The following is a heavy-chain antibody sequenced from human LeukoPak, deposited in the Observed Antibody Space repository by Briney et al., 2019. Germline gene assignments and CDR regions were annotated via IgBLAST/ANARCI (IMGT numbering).Heavy chain of an antibody. Sequence: GSLRLSCAASGFTFSSYATSWVRQAPGKGLEWVSAISGSGDSTYYADSVKGRFTISRDNSKNTLYLQMNSLRAEDTAVYYCAKPRAYDSSGYPLGYFDYWGQGTLVTVSS. J-gene: IGHJ4*02. CDR1: GFTFSSYA. D-gene: IGHD3-22*01. CDR3: AKPRAYDSSGYPLGYFDY. CDR2: ISGSGDST. V-gene: IGHV3-23*01.